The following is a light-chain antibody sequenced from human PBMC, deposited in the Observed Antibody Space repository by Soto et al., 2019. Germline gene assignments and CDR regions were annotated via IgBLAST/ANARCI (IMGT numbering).Light chain of an antibody. V-gene: IGLV2-14*01. CDR2: DVR. J-gene: IGLJ3*02. Sequence: QSALTQPASVSGSPGQSITISCTGTSSDVGGYNFVSWYQQHPGKAPKLMIYDVRNRPSGVSNRFSGSKSGNTASLTISGLQAEDEADYYCSPYRSSTIAHVFGGGTQLTVL. CDR1: SSDVGGYNF. CDR3: SPYRSSTIAHV.